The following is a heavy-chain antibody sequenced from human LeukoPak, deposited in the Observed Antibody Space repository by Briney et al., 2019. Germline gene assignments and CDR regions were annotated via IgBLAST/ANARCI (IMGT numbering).Heavy chain of an antibody. J-gene: IGHJ4*02. CDR1: GYTFTSYD. CDR3: ARSSGYSSAPEDY. Sequence: ASVKVSCKASGYTFTSYDINWVRQATGQGLEWMGWMNPNSGNTGYAQKFQGRVTMTRDTSISTAYMELSRLRSDDTAVYYCARSSGYSSAPEDYWGQGTLVTVSS. D-gene: IGHD5-18*01. V-gene: IGHV1-8*01. CDR2: MNPNSGNT.